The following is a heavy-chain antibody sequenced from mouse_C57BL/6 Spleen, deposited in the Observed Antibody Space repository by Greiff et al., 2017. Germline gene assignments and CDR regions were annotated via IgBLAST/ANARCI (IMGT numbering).Heavy chain of an antibody. CDR3: ARRDYGTLDN. J-gene: IGHJ4*01. CDR1: GFTFSDYG. CDR2: ISSGSSTI. Sequence: EVKLMESGGGLVKPGGSLKLSCAASGFTFSDYGMHWVRQAPEKGLVWVAYISSGSSTIYYADTVKGRFTISRDNAQNTLFLQMTSLRSEDTAMYYCARRDYGTLDNWGQGTSVTVSS. V-gene: IGHV5-17*01. D-gene: IGHD1-1*01.